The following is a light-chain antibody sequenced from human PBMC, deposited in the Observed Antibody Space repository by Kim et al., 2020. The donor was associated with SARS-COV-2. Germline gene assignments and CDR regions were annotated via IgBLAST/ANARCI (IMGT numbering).Light chain of an antibody. CDR1: QGVSGNF. V-gene: IGKV3-20*01. CDR3: QQYGSSPLT. CDR2: GAS. J-gene: IGKJ4*01. Sequence: SPGERAALAGRARQGVSGNFFAWYQHRPGQAPRLLIHGASNRATGIPDRFSASGSATDFILTISRLEPEDFAVYYCQQYGSSPLTFGGGTKVDIK.